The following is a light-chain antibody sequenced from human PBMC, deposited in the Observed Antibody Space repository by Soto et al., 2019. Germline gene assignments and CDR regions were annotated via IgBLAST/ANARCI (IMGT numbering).Light chain of an antibody. CDR3: QQGSDWPPLT. V-gene: IGKV3-11*01. J-gene: IGKJ4*01. CDR1: QTISSF. CDR2: AAS. Sequence: EIVLTQSPATLSLSPGERATLSCRASQTISSFLAWYQQRPGQAPRLLIYAASNRATGIPARFTGSGSGTDFTLTITSLEPVDFAVYFCQQGSDWPPLTFGGGTKVEI.